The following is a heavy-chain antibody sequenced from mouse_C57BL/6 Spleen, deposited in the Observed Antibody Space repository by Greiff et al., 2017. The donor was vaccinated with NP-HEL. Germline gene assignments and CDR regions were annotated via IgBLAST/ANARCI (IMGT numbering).Heavy chain of an antibody. CDR3: ASYGSSPRYFDV. D-gene: IGHD1-1*01. J-gene: IGHJ1*03. V-gene: IGHV1-82*01. CDR2: IYPGDGDT. CDR1: GYAFSSSW. Sequence: VQLQQSGPELVKPGASVKISCKASGYAFSSSWMNWVKQRPGKGLEWIGRIYPGDGDTNYNGKFKGKATLTADKSSSTAYMQLSSLTSEDSAVYFCASYGSSPRYFDVWGTGTTVTVSS.